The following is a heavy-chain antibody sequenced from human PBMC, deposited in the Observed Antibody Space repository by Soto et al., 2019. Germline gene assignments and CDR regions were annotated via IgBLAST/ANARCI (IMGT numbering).Heavy chain of an antibody. Sequence: QVQLVQSGAEVKKPGSSVKVSCKASGGTFNSYGVSWVRQAPGQGLEWMGTLIPMFGTTNYAERFQGRVTITADESTGTAYMERSSRRSEDAAVYFFARVSQYQSYAMDVWGQGTTVTVSS. V-gene: IGHV1-69*18. CDR3: ARVSQYQSYAMDV. J-gene: IGHJ6*02. CDR2: LIPMFGTT. CDR1: GGTFNSYG.